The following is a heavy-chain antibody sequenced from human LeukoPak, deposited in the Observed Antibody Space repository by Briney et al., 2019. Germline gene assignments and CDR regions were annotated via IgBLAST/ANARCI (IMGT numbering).Heavy chain of an antibody. J-gene: IGHJ4*02. D-gene: IGHD3-10*01. CDR3: AKSADYYGSGSYYKTSFDY. CDR1: GFTFSSYS. Sequence: GGSLRLSCAASGFTFSSYSMNWVRQAPGKGLEWVSSISSSSSYIYYADSVKGRFTISRDNSKNTLYLQMNSLRAEDTAVYYCAKSADYYGSGSYYKTSFDYWGQGTLVTVSS. CDR2: ISSSSSYI. V-gene: IGHV3-21*04.